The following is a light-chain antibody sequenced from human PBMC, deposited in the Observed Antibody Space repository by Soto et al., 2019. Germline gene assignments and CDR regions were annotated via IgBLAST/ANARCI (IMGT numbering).Light chain of an antibody. Sequence: EIVLTQSPATLSLSPGERVTLSCRASQSVGTYLAWYQQKPGQAPRLLIYGAFNRATGIPARFSGSGSGTDFTLTISSLEPEDFAVYYCQHRSRWPLTFGGGTKVEIK. CDR2: GAF. CDR1: QSVGTY. CDR3: QHRSRWPLT. J-gene: IGKJ4*01. V-gene: IGKV3-11*01.